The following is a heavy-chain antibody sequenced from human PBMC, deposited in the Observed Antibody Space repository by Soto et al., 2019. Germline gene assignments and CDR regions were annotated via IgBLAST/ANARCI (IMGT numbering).Heavy chain of an antibody. V-gene: IGHV3-23*01. CDR2: ISGSGGST. Sequence: QTGGSLRLSCAASGFAFSSYAMSWVRQAPGKGLEWVSAISGSGGSTYYADSVKGRFTISRDNSKNTLYLQMNSLRAEDTAVYYCAKSLRGAYYYYGMDVWGQGTTVTVSS. CDR3: AKSLRGAYYYYGMDV. J-gene: IGHJ6*02. CDR1: GFAFSSYA. D-gene: IGHD4-17*01.